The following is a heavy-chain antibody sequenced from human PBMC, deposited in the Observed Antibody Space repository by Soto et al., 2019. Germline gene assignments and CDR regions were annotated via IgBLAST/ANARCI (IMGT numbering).Heavy chain of an antibody. CDR2: MNPNSGNT. J-gene: IGHJ6*03. CDR1: GYTFTSYD. CDR3: ARRPPPYYDFWSGYYMYYYYYYMDV. D-gene: IGHD3-3*01. V-gene: IGHV1-8*01. Sequence: ASVKVSFKASGYTFTSYDINWVRQATGQGLEWMGWMNPNSGNTGYAQKFQGRVTMTRNTSISTAYMELSSLRSEDTAVYYCARRPPPYYDFWSGYYMYYYYYYMDVWGKGTTVTVSS.